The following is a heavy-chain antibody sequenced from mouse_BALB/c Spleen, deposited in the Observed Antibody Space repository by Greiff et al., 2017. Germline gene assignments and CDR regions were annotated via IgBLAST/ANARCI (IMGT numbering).Heavy chain of an antibody. J-gene: IGHJ2*01. CDR2: IYPGDGDT. V-gene: IGHV1-82*01. Sequence: QVQLKESGPELVKPGASVKISCKASGYAFSSSWMNWVKQRPGQGLEWIGRIYPGDGDTNYNEKFKGKATLTADKSSSTAYMQLSSLTSENSAVYFCARGGDFDYWGQGTTLTVSS. CDR3: ARGGDFDY. CDR1: GYAFSSSW.